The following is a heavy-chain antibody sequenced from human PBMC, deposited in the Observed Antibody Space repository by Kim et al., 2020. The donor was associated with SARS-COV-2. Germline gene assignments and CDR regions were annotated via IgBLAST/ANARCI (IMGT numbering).Heavy chain of an antibody. CDR1: GFTFSRNA. J-gene: IGHJ4*02. Sequence: GGSLRLSCADSGFTFSRNAMNWVRQAPGEGLEWVSGISSSGHNTYYADSVRGRFTISGDNSKNTLYLQLNSLRAEDTAVYYCARTEDYGDYPFDSWGQGTLVTVSS. CDR2: ISSSGHNT. CDR3: ARTEDYGDYPFDS. D-gene: IGHD4-17*01. V-gene: IGHV3-23*01.